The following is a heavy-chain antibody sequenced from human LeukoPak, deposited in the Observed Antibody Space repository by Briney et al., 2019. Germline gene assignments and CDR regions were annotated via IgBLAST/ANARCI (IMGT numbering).Heavy chain of an antibody. CDR3: ARGDWYCGL. CDR2: IYYSGST. J-gene: IGHJ2*01. V-gene: IGHV4-59*01. D-gene: IGHD3-16*01. CDR1: GGSMSSSY. Sequence: SETLSLTCTVSGGSMSSSYWSWIRQPPGKGLEWIGYIYYSGSTNYNSSLKSRVTISVDTSRNQFSLNLTSVTSADTAVYFCARGDWYCGLWGRGTLVTVSS.